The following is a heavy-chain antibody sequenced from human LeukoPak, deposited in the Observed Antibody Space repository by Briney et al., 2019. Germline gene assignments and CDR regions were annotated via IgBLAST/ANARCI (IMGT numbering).Heavy chain of an antibody. CDR3: ARETMVRGVAIGAFDI. J-gene: IGHJ3*02. D-gene: IGHD3-10*01. Sequence: SVKVSCKASGGTFSSYAISWVRQAPGQGLEWMGGIIPIFSTANYAQKFQGRVTITTDESTSTAYMELSSLRSEDTAVYYSARETMVRGVAIGAFDIWGQGTMVTVSS. CDR2: IIPIFSTA. CDR1: GGTFSSYA. V-gene: IGHV1-69*05.